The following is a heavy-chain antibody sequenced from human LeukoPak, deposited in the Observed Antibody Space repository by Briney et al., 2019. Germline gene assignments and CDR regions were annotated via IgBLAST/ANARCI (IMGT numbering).Heavy chain of an antibody. CDR3: AGRVRIRSLQYCSSTSCYAAFDI. CDR1: GGTFSSYA. J-gene: IGHJ3*02. D-gene: IGHD2-2*01. V-gene: IGHV1-69*05. CDR2: VIPIFGTA. Sequence: SSVKVSCKASGGTFSSYAISLVRQAPGQGLEWVGGVIPIFGTANYAQKFQGRVTITTDESTSTAYRELSSLRSEDTAVYYCAGRVRIRSLQYCSSTSCYAAFDIWGQGTMVTVSS.